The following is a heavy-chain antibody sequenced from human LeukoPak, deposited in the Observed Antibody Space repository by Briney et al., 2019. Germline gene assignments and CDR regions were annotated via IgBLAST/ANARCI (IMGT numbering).Heavy chain of an antibody. CDR2: IYHSGST. CDR3: ARDRGYSYGYKYYFDY. J-gene: IGHJ4*02. Sequence: SETLSLTCTVSGYSISSGYYWGWIRQPPGKGLEWIGSIYHSGSTYYNPSLKSRVTISVDTSKNQFSLKLSSVTAADTAVYYCARDRGYSYGYKYYFDYWGQGTLVTVSS. V-gene: IGHV4-38-2*02. CDR1: GYSISSGYY. D-gene: IGHD5-18*01.